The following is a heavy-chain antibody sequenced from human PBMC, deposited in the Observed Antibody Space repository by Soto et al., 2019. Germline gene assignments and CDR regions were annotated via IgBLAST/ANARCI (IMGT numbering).Heavy chain of an antibody. Sequence: SETLSLTCTFSGCSISSSSYYWGWIRQPPGKGLEWIGSIYYSGSTYYNPSLKSRVTISVDTSKNQFSLKLSSVTAADTAVYYCARQEDKTAMVNYWGQGTLVTVSS. D-gene: IGHD5-18*01. CDR1: GCSISSSSYY. CDR2: IYYSGST. J-gene: IGHJ4*02. V-gene: IGHV4-39*01. CDR3: ARQEDKTAMVNY.